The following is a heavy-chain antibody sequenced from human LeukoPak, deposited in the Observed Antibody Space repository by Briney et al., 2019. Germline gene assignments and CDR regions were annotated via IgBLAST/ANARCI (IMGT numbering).Heavy chain of an antibody. CDR3: ARDNECVVGATLACDFDY. CDR2: IYYSGST. J-gene: IGHJ4*02. V-gene: IGHV4-39*07. D-gene: IGHD1-26*01. Sequence: PSETLSLTCTVSGGSISSSSYYWGWIRQPPGKGLEWIGSIYYSGSTYYNPSLKSRVTISVDTSKNQFSLKLSSVTAADTAVYYCARDNECVVGATLACDFDYWGQGTLVTVSS. CDR1: GGSISSSSYY.